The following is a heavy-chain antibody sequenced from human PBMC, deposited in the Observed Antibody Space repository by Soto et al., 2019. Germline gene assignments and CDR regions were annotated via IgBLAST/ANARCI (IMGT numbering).Heavy chain of an antibody. CDR3: ARHHGSPGSYFGLDV. Sequence: PGESLKISCKVSVYSFTSYWINWVRQMPGKGLEWMGIIYPGDSDTRYSPSFQGQVTISADKSIDTAYLQWRSLKASDTAVYYCARHHGSPGSYFGLDVWGQGTTVTVSS. J-gene: IGHJ6*02. CDR1: VYSFTSYW. D-gene: IGHD6-13*01. V-gene: IGHV5-51*01. CDR2: IYPGDSDT.